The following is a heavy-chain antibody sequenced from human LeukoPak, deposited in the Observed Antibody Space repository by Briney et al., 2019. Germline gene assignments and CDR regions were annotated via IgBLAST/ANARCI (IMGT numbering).Heavy chain of an antibody. D-gene: IGHD6-19*01. Sequence: GESLKISCKASGYMFTSYWIGWVRQMPGKGLEWMGMIYPGDSEVRYGPALQGQVTISADKSVNTAYLQWSSLKASDTAIYYCATEIGSGWFYDYWGQGTLVTVSS. V-gene: IGHV5-51*01. CDR3: ATEIGSGWFYDY. CDR2: IYPGDSEV. J-gene: IGHJ4*02. CDR1: GYMFTSYW.